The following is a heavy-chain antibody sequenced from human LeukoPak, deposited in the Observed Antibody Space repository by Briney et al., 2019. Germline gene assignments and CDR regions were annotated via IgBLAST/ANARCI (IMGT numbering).Heavy chain of an antibody. CDR2: IYRGGST. Sequence: GGSLRLSCAASGFTVSSNYMSWVRQAPGKGLEWVSVIYRGGSTSYADSVKGRFIISRDNSKNTLYLQMNSLRAEDTAVYYCARGQDITAVAGGGREHWGQGTLVTVSS. CDR1: GFTVSSNY. CDR3: ARGQDITAVAGGGREH. V-gene: IGHV3-66*01. J-gene: IGHJ1*01. D-gene: IGHD6-19*01.